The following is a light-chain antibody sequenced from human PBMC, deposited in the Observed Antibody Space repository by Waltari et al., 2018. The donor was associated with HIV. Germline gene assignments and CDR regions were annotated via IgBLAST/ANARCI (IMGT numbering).Light chain of an antibody. CDR3: QQYGSSPLT. J-gene: IGKJ4*01. CDR1: QSISSTY. Sequence: EIVLTQSPGTLSLAPGERASLSCRASQSISSTYLAWYQQKPGQGPRLLIYGASRRATGIPDRFSGSGSGTDFTLTISRLEPEDFAVYYCQQYGSSPLTFGGGTKLEIK. V-gene: IGKV3-20*01. CDR2: GAS.